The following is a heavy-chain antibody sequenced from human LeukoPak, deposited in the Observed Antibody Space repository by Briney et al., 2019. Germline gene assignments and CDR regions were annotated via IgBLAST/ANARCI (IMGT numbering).Heavy chain of an antibody. D-gene: IGHD3-10*01. Sequence: SETLSLTRAVYGGSFSGYYWSWIRQPPGKGLEWIGEINHSGSTNYNPSLKSRVTISVDTSKNQFSLKLSSVTAADTAVYYCARLGLGSGSYRATSDYWGQGTLVTVSS. CDR2: INHSGST. V-gene: IGHV4-34*01. CDR3: ARLGLGSGSYRATSDY. CDR1: GGSFSGYY. J-gene: IGHJ4*02.